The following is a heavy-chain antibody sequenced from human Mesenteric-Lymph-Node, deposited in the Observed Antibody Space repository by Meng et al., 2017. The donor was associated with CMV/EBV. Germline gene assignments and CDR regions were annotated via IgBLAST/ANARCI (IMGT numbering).Heavy chain of an antibody. Sequence: GESLKISCAASGFTFSSYGMHWVRQAPGKGLEWVAFIRYDGSNKYYADSVKGRFTISRDSAEKSVYLQISSVRVEDMAVYYCVRGGDFRYGMDVWGQGTTVTVSS. CDR3: VRGGDFRYGMDV. J-gene: IGHJ6*02. D-gene: IGHD3-3*01. V-gene: IGHV3-30*02. CDR2: IRYDGSNK. CDR1: GFTFSSYG.